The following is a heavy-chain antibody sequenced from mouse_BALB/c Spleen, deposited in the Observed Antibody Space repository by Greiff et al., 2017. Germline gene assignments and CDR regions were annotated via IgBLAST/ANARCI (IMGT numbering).Heavy chain of an antibody. Sequence: VQLQESGAELMKPGASVKISCKATGYTFSSYWIEWVKQRPGHGLEWIGEILPGSGSTNYNEKFKGKATFTADTSSNTAYMQLSSLTSEDSAVYYCAREGTLRGFDYWGQGTTLTVSS. CDR3: AREGTLRGFDY. CDR1: GYTFSSYW. V-gene: IGHV1-9*01. D-gene: IGHD1-1*01. CDR2: ILPGSGST. J-gene: IGHJ2*01.